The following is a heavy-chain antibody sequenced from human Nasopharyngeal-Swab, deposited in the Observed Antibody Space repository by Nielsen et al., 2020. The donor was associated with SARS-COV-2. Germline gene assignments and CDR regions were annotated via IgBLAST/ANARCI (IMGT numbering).Heavy chain of an antibody. Sequence: GESLKISCAASGFTFSSYSMNWVRQAPGKGLEWVSYISSSGSTIYYADSVKGRFTISRDNAKNSLYLQMSSLRAEDTAVYYCAREYCSGGSCYSEYFQHWGQGTLVTVSS. D-gene: IGHD2-15*01. J-gene: IGHJ1*01. V-gene: IGHV3-48*04. CDR2: ISSSGSTI. CDR3: AREYCSGGSCYSEYFQH. CDR1: GFTFSSYS.